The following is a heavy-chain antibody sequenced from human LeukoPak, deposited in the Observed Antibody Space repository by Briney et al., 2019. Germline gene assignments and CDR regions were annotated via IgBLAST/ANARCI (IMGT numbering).Heavy chain of an antibody. CDR2: FDPEDGET. CDR3: ATQPRDYYDSSGYYYPADY. V-gene: IGHV1-24*01. D-gene: IGHD3-22*01. J-gene: IGHJ4*02. CDR1: GYTLTELS. Sequence: ASVTVSCKVSGYTLTELSMHWVRQAPGTGLEWMGGFDPEDGETIYAQKFQGRVTMTEDTSTDTAYMELSSLRSEDTAVYYCATQPRDYYDSSGYYYPADYWGQGTLVTVSS.